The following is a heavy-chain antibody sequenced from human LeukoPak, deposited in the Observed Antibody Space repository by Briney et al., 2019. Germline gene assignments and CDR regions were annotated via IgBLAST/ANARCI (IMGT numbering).Heavy chain of an antibody. V-gene: IGHV1-69*06. Sequence: GASVKVSCKASGSTFSSYAISWVRQATGQGLEWMGGIIPIFGTANYAQKFQGRVTITADKSTSTAYMELSSLSSEDTAVYYCARVKTISGVFDPWRQRTLVTVSS. J-gene: IGHJ5*02. CDR2: IIPIFGTA. CDR3: ARVKTISGVFDP. D-gene: IGHD3-10*01. CDR1: GSTFSSYA.